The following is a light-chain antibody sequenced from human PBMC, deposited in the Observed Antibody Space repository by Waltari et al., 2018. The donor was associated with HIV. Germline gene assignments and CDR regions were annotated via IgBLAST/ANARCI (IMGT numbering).Light chain of an antibody. CDR2: GNH. Sequence: QSVVTQPPSVSGTPGPTVTISCPGSTSNIGLKTANWYQHPPGTAPKRLIYGNHRRPSGVPDRFSASKSGTSASLAISGLQSEDEADYYCASWDASLNGGVFGGGTKLTVL. CDR1: TSNIGLKT. CDR3: ASWDASLNGGV. V-gene: IGLV1-44*01. J-gene: IGLJ3*02.